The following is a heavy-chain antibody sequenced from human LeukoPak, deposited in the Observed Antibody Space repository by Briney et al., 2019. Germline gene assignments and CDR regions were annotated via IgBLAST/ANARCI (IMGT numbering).Heavy chain of an antibody. CDR1: GYTFTGYY. D-gene: IGHD4-17*01. Sequence: GASVKVSCKASGYTFTGYYMHWVRQAPGQGLEWMGRINPNSGGTNYAQKLQGRVTMTTDTSTSTAYMELRSLRSDDTAVYYCARERPTGLSNWFDPWGQGTLVTVSS. CDR2: INPNSGGT. J-gene: IGHJ5*02. CDR3: ARERPTGLSNWFDP. V-gene: IGHV1-2*06.